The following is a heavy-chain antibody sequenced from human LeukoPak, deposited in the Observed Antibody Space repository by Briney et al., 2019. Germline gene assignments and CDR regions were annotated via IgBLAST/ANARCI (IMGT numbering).Heavy chain of an antibody. J-gene: IGHJ4*02. CDR3: AKRGVYSPPY. D-gene: IGHD5-18*01. CDR1: GFTFSSYS. V-gene: IGHV3-23*01. CDR2: IRGTGVRT. Sequence: GGSLTLSCASSGFTFSSYSMSWVRQAPGKGLEWVSTIRGTGVRTYYADSVKGRSTIYRDNSKNTLYLQINSLRAEYTAVYYCAKRGVYSPPYWGQGTLVTVYS.